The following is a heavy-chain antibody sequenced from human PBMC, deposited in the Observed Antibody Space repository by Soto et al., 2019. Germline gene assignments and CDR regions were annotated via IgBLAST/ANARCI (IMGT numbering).Heavy chain of an antibody. CDR1: GGSISSGGYS. J-gene: IGHJ5*02. V-gene: IGHV4-30-2*01. CDR3: ARADDFWSGHAWFDP. CDR2: IYHSGST. Sequence: SETLSLTCAVSGGSISSGGYSWSWIRQPPGKGLEWIGYIYHSGSTYYNPSLKSRVTISVDRSKNQFSLKLSSVTAADTAVYYCARADDFWSGHAWFDPWGQGSLVTVSS. D-gene: IGHD3-3*01.